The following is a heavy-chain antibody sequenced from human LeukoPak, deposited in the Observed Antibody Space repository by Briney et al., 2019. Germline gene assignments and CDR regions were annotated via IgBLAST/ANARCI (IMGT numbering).Heavy chain of an antibody. Sequence: AGGSLRLSCAASGFIFSGYGMHWVRQDPSKGLEWVTFTRHDGSNKYYADSVKGRFTISRDNSKNTVYLQMNSLRAEDTAVYYCAKGKGSGSDLFYNYYYMDVWGKGTTITVSS. CDR2: TRHDGSNK. CDR3: AKGKGSGSDLFYNYYYMDV. J-gene: IGHJ6*03. V-gene: IGHV3-30*02. CDR1: GFIFSGYG. D-gene: IGHD1-26*01.